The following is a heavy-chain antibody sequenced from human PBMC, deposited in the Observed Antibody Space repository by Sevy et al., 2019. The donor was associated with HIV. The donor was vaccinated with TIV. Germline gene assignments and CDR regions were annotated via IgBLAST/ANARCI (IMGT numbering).Heavy chain of an antibody. Sequence: TLSLTCTVSGGSITSLYWNWIRQPPGKGLEWIANIYYNGHINYNPSLKSRVTLSLDTSKNRFSLRLSTVTAADTAMYYCAGENAWGRGYSWGQGTLVTVSS. CDR3: AGENAWGRGYS. D-gene: IGHD1-26*01. CDR2: IYYNGHI. J-gene: IGHJ4*02. V-gene: IGHV4-59*08. CDR1: GGSITSLY.